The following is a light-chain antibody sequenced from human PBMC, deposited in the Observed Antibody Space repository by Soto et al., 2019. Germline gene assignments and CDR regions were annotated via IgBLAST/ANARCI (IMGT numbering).Light chain of an antibody. J-gene: IGKJ4*01. CDR2: AAS. CDR3: QKFSAVPT. Sequence: DIQMTQSPSSLSASVGDRVTITCRASQAIYNYLAWYQQKPGKVPTLLISAASTLQSGVPSRFSASGSGTDFPLTISSLQPEDVATYYCQKFSAVPTFGGGSKVEI. V-gene: IGKV1-27*01. CDR1: QAIYNY.